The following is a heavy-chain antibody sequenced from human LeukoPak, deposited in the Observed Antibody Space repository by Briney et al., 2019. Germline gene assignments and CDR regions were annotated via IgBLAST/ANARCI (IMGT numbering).Heavy chain of an antibody. J-gene: IGHJ4*02. CDR3: ARGSDFWSGYYIDY. Sequence: PSETLSLTCTVSGGSISSYYWNWIRQHPGKGLEWIGYIYYSGSTYYNPSLKSRVTISVDTSKNQFSLKLSSVTAADTAVYYCARGSDFWSGYYIDYWGQGALVTVSS. CDR2: IYYSGST. CDR1: GGSISSYY. V-gene: IGHV4-59*06. D-gene: IGHD3-3*01.